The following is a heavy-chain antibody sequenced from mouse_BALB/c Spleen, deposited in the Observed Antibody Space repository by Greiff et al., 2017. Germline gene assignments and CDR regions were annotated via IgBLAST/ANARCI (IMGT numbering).Heavy chain of an antibody. V-gene: IGHV1-69*02. CDR2: IYPSDSYT. J-gene: IGHJ3*01. CDR1: GYTFTSYW. D-gene: IGHD3-3*01. Sequence: QVHVKQSGAELVRPGASVKLSCKASGYTFTSYWINWVKQRPGQGLEWIGNIYPSDSYTNYNQKFKDKATLTVDKSSSTAYMQLSSPASEDSAVYYCTRGGTFAYWGQGTLVTVSA. CDR3: TRGGTFAY.